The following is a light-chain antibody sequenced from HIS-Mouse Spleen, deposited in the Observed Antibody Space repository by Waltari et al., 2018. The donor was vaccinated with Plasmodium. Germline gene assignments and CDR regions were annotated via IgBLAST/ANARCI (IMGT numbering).Light chain of an antibody. CDR1: QSVSSN. V-gene: IGKV3-15*01. CDR3: QQYNNWSFT. Sequence: IVLTQSPATLSVSPGERAPISCRASQSVSSNLAWYQQKPGQAPRLLIYGASTRATGIPARFSGSGSGTEFTLTISSLQSEDFAVYYCQQYNNWSFTFGPGTKVDIK. CDR2: GAS. J-gene: IGKJ3*01.